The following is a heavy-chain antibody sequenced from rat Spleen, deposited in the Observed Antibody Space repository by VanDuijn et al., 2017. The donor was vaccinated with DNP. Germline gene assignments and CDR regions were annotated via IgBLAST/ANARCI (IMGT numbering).Heavy chain of an antibody. CDR1: GFTFSNYG. D-gene: IGHD3-1*01. V-gene: IGHV5-29*01. CDR2: ISYDGSST. J-gene: IGHJ2*01. Sequence: EVQLVESGGGLVQPGRSLKLSCAASGFTFSNYGMAWVRQAPTKGLEWVATISYDGSSTYYRDSVKGRFTISRDNAKNTLYLQMDSLRPGDTATYYCTTDLSGAFDYWGQGVMVTVSS. CDR3: TTDLSGAFDY.